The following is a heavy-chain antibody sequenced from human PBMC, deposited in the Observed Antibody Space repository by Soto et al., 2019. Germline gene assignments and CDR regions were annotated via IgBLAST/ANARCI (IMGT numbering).Heavy chain of an antibody. CDR3: ARDAKWDPRGVEAQQDVYSDY. J-gene: IGHJ4*02. D-gene: IGHD1-26*01. CDR1: KYTFTNYA. CDR2: VDTGNGNT. V-gene: IGHV1-3*04. Sequence: ASVNFYFKASKYTFTNYAIHWVRQAPGQSLEWMGWVDTGNGNTKYSQKFQDRVTITRDTYANTADMELSSLTSEDTAVYYCARDAKWDPRGVEAQQDVYSDYWGQGTLVTVSS.